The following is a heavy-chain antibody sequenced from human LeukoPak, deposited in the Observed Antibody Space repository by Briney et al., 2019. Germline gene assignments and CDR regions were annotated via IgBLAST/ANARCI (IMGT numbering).Heavy chain of an antibody. D-gene: IGHD3-22*01. Sequence: PGGSLRLSCAVSGITLSNYGMSWVRQAPGKGLEWVAGISDSAGKTNYADSVKGRFTISRDSPKNTLYLQMNRLRAEDTAVYFCAKRGVVIRVILVGFHKEAYYFDSWGQGALVTVSS. CDR2: ISDSAGKT. CDR1: GITLSNYG. CDR3: AKRGVVIRVILVGFHKEAYYFDS. V-gene: IGHV3-23*01. J-gene: IGHJ4*02.